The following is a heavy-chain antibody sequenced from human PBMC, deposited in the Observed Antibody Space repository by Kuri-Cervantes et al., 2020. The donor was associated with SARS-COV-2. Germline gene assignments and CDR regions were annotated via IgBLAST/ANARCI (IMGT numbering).Heavy chain of an antibody. CDR3: AKDRVRRGYSGYVILDY. CDR2: ISFGGTNK. Sequence: LSLTCAASGFTFSSYGMHWVRQAPGKGLEWVAVISFGGTNKYYADSVKGRFTISRDNSKNTLYLQMNSLRAEDTAVYYCAKDRVRRGYSGYVILDYWGRGTLVTVSS. V-gene: IGHV3-30*18. J-gene: IGHJ4*02. CDR1: GFTFSSYG. D-gene: IGHD5-12*01.